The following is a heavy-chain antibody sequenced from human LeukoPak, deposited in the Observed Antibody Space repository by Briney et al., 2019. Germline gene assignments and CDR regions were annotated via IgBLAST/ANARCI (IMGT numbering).Heavy chain of an antibody. CDR3: AKEQWLEANWFDP. CDR1: GGSFSGYY. Sequence: ETLSLTCAVYGGSFSGYYWSWVRQAPGKGLEWVSAISGSGGSTYYADSVKGRFTISRDNSKNTLYLQMNSLRAEDTAVYYCAKEQWLEANWFDPWGQGTLVTVSS. CDR2: ISGSGGST. J-gene: IGHJ5*02. D-gene: IGHD6-19*01. V-gene: IGHV3-23*01.